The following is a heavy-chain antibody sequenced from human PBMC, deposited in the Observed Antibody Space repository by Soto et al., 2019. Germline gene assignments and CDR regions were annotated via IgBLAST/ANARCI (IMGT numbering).Heavy chain of an antibody. CDR2: IYYSGST. J-gene: IGHJ4*02. CDR1: GGSISSGGYY. V-gene: IGHV4-31*03. CDR3: AIESIRNYGYFDY. D-gene: IGHD1-7*01. Sequence: KPSETLSLTCTVSGGSISSGGYYWSWIRQHPGKGLEWIEYIYYSGSTYYNPSLKSRVTISVDTSKNQFSLKLSSVTAADTAVYYCAIESIRNYGYFDYWGQGTLVTVSS.